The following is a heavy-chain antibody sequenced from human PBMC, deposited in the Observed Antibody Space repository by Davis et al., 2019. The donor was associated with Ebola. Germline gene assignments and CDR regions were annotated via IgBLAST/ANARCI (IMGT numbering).Heavy chain of an antibody. J-gene: IGHJ6*04. D-gene: IGHD3-3*01. V-gene: IGHV3-66*01. Sequence: PGGSLRLSCATSGFTVNSNYMSWVRQAPGKGLEWVSLIYSGGSTYYADSVKGRFTLSRDNAKNLLYLQMNSLGVEDTAVYYCTRDDYDFWGGYSAVYYYGMDVWGIGTTVSVSS. CDR1: GFTVNSNY. CDR2: IYSGGST. CDR3: TRDDYDFWGGYSAVYYYGMDV.